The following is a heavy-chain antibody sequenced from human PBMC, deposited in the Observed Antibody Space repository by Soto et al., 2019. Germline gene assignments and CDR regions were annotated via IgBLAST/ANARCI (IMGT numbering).Heavy chain of an antibody. CDR1: RDTFSKYA. D-gene: IGHD3-16*01. Sequence: GASVKVSCKAPRDTFSKYAINWVRQAPGQGLEWMGWIIPIFGSRKYAEKFQGRVTITADESTSTAYMDLRSLRFEDTAVYYCARGETYLGVWGQGTTVTVSS. V-gene: IGHV1-69*13. J-gene: IGHJ6*02. CDR2: IIPIFGSR. CDR3: ARGETYLGV.